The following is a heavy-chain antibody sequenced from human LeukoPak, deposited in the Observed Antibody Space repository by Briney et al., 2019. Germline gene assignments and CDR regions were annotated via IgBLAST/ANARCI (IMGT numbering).Heavy chain of an antibody. CDR1: GFTFSSSA. D-gene: IGHD3-3*01. V-gene: IGHV3-23*01. J-gene: IGHJ4*02. CDR2: ISNNGGYT. CDR3: ARDRYYDFWSGYYTDVLGY. Sequence: GGSLRLSCAASGFTFSSSAMSWVRQAPGKGLEWVSAISNNGGYTYYADSVKGRFTISRDNSKNTLYLQVNSLRAEDTAVYYCARDRYYDFWSGYYTDVLGYWGQGTLVTVSS.